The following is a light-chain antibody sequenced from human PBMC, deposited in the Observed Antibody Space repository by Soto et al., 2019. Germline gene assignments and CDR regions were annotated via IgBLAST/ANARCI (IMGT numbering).Light chain of an antibody. CDR1: SSDVCGYNY. Sequence: QSLLTHPSSVSVSPGQSVTISCTGNSSDVCGYNYVSWYPQHPGTAPKLMIYEVSNRPSGISNPVSGSKSGKPASLTLCGLHAAYEAEYHCSAYTTRIKTYVCRTGTKVTV. CDR2: EVS. CDR3: SAYTTRIKTYV. V-gene: IGLV2-14*01. J-gene: IGLJ1*01.